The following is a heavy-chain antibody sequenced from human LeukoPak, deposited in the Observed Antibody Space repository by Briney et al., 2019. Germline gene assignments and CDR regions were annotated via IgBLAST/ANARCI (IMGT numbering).Heavy chain of an antibody. CDR3: ARARIAVAPPDY. CDR2: ISAYNGNT. V-gene: IGHV1-18*01. J-gene: IGHJ4*02. D-gene: IGHD6-19*01. CDR1: GGTFSSYA. Sequence: PQASVKVSCKASGGTFSSYAISWVRQAPGQGLEWMGWISAYNGNTNYAQKLQGRVTMTTDTSTSTAYMELRSLRSGDTAVYYCARARIAVAPPDYWGQGTLVTVSS.